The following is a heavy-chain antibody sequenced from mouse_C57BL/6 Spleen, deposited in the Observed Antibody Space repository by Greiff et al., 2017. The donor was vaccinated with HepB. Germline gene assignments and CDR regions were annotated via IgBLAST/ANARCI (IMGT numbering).Heavy chain of an antibody. D-gene: IGHD1-1*01. CDR3: ARSDERFYYGSSYDWYFDV. CDR1: GYTFTDYY. CDR2: INPYNGGT. V-gene: IGHV1-19*01. J-gene: IGHJ1*03. Sequence: EVQLQQSGPVLVKPGASVKMSCKASGYTFTDYYMNWVKQSHGKSLEWIGVINPYNGGTSYNQKFKGKATLTVDKSSSPAYMELNSLTSEDSAVFYCARSDERFYYGSSYDWYFDVWGTGTTVTVSS.